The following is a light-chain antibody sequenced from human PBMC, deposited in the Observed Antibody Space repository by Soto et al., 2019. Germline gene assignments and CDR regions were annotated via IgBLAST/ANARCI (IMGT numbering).Light chain of an antibody. CDR2: SND. J-gene: IGLJ3*02. CDR3: ASWDDSLIGVV. CDR1: SSNIGSKT. Sequence: QAVVTQPPSASGTPGQTITISCSGSSSNIGSKTVNWYHQLPGTAPKLLIYSNDQRPSGVPDRFSGSKSGTSASLAITGLQSEDEADYYCASWDDSLIGVVFGGGTKLTVL. V-gene: IGLV1-44*01.